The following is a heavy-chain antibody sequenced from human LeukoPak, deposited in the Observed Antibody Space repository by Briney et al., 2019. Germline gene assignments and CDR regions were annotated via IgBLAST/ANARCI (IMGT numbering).Heavy chain of an antibody. D-gene: IGHD2-15*01. J-gene: IGHJ5*02. Sequence: PSETLSLTCAVYGGSFSGYYWSWIRQPPGKGLEWIGEINHSGSTNYNPSLKSRVTVSVDTSKNQFSLKLSSVTAADTAVYYCARIIVVVVAATRGLYSWFDPWGQGTLVTVSS. CDR2: INHSGST. V-gene: IGHV4-34*01. CDR1: GGSFSGYY. CDR3: ARIIVVVVAATRGLYSWFDP.